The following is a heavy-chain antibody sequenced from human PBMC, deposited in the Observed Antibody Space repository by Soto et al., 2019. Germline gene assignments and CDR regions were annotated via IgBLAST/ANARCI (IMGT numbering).Heavy chain of an antibody. V-gene: IGHV1-18*01. Sequence: QVQLVQSGAEVNKPGASVKVSCKASGYTFTSYGISWVRQAPGQGLEWMGWISAYNGNTNYAQKLQGRVTMTTDTSTSTVYMEVSSLRPVHTAVYDCARGDFPYYDFLGGYHTARDNYGMDVWGQGAMGTVSS. CDR3: ARGDFPYYDFLGGYHTARDNYGMDV. J-gene: IGHJ6*02. CDR2: ISAYNGNT. CDR1: GYTFTSYG. D-gene: IGHD3-3*01.